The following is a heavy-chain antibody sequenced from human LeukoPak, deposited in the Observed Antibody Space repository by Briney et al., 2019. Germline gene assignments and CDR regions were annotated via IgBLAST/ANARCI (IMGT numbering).Heavy chain of an antibody. CDR3: ARSGRYYYDSSGYYYVYFDY. CDR1: GYTFTDYY. Sequence: AAVKVSCKASGYTFTDYYMNWVRQAPGQGLEWMGWIHPNSGCTNYLQKFQGRVTMTRDTSISTAYMELSRLTFDDTAVYYCARSGRYYYDSSGYYYVYFDYWGQGTLVTVSS. D-gene: IGHD3-22*01. J-gene: IGHJ4*02. V-gene: IGHV1-2*02. CDR2: IHPNSGCT.